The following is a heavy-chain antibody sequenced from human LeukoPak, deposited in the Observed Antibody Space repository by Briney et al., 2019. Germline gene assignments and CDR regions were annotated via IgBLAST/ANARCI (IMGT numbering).Heavy chain of an antibody. CDR3: ARRGRDGYTFDY. CDR2: IYSSGNT. CDR1: GGSISSYY. D-gene: IGHD5-24*01. Sequence: SVTLSLTCTVSGGSISSYYWSWIRQPPGKGLEWIGYIYSSGNTNYNPSLNSRVTISVDTSKNQFSLKLSSVTAADTAVYYCARRGRDGYTFDYWGQGTLVTVSS. J-gene: IGHJ4*02. V-gene: IGHV4-4*09.